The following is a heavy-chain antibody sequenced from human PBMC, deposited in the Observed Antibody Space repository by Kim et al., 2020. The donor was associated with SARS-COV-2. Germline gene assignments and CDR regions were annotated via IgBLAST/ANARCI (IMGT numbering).Heavy chain of an antibody. Sequence: SETLSLTCTVSGGSVSSGSYYWSWIRQPPGKGLEWIGYIYYSGSTNYNPSLKSRVTISVDTSKNQFSLKLSSVTAADTAVYYCARDRGGPRLVGATRLPYFDYWGQGTLVTVSS. J-gene: IGHJ4*02. CDR1: GGSVSSGSYY. CDR2: IYYSGST. CDR3: ARDRGGPRLVGATRLPYFDY. V-gene: IGHV4-61*01. D-gene: IGHD1-26*01.